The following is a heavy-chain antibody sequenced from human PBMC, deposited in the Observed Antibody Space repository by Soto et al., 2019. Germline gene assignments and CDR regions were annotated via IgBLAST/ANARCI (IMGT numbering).Heavy chain of an antibody. D-gene: IGHD3-22*01. CDR1: GFTFSSYG. J-gene: IGHJ6*02. CDR3: AKELGGYYSDSSVYSSYNCMDV. CDR2: ISYDGSNK. V-gene: IGHV3-30*18. Sequence: QVQLVESVGGVVQPGRSLRLSCAASGFTFSSYGMHWVRQAPGKGLEWVAVISYDGSNKYYADSVKGPFTISRDNSKNTPYLQKNCLRAEETAVYYCAKELGGYYSDSSVYSSYNCMDVRGQGNTFTVSS.